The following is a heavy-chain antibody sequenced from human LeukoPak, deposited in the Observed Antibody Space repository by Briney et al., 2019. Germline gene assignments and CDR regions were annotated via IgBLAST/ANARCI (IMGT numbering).Heavy chain of an antibody. CDR3: ARTFGGVIVTPFDY. Sequence: PSETLSLTCTVSGGSISSGSYYWGWIRQPPGKGLEWIGSIYYRGSTYYNPSLKSRVTISLDTSKNQFSLKLSSVTAADTAVYYCARTFGGVIVTPFDYWGQGTLVTVSS. CDR2: IYYRGST. CDR1: GGSISSGSYY. J-gene: IGHJ4*02. D-gene: IGHD3-16*02. V-gene: IGHV4-39*07.